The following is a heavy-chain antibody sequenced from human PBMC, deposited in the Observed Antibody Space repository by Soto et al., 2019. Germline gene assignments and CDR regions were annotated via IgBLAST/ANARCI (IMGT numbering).Heavy chain of an antibody. V-gene: IGHV3-23*01. CDR3: AKDLLTTGTYGYFDY. Sequence: GGSLRLSCAASGFIFSSYDMSWVRQAPGKGLEWVSGISGGGERTYYVDSVKGRFTISRDNSKNTLYLQMNSLRAEDTAVYYCAKDLLTTGTYGYFDYWGQGIQVTVSS. J-gene: IGHJ4*02. CDR2: ISGGGERT. CDR1: GFIFSSYD. D-gene: IGHD1-26*01.